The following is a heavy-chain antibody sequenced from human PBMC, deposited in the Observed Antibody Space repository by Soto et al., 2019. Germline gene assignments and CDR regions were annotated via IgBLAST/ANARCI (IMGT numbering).Heavy chain of an antibody. V-gene: IGHV4-4*02. CDR2: IYHSGST. Sequence: SETLSLTCAVSGGSISSSNWWSWVRQPPGKGLEWIGEIYHSGSTNYNPSLKSRVTISVDKSKNQFSLKLSSVTAADTAVYYCAREVVVVPAAKLDSLDIWGQGKMVTVSS. J-gene: IGHJ3*02. CDR3: AREVVVVPAAKLDSLDI. D-gene: IGHD2-2*01. CDR1: GGSISSSNW.